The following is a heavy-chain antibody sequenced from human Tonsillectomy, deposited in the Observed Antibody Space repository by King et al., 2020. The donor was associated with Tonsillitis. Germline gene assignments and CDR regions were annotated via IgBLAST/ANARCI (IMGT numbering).Heavy chain of an antibody. D-gene: IGHD3-10*01. J-gene: IGHJ4*02. CDR2: ISNDGSNK. CDR3: AKDLVVRGVISPFDY. Sequence: QLVQSGGGVVQPGRSLRLSCAASGFTFSSYGMHWVRQAPGKGLEWVALISNDGSNKYYADSMKVRFTISRDNSKNTLYLQMNSLRAEDTAVYYCAKDLVVRGVISPFDYWGQGTLVTVSS. V-gene: IGHV3-30*18. CDR1: GFTFSSYG.